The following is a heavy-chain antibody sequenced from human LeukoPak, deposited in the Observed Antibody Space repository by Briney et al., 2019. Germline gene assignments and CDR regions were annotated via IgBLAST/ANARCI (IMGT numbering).Heavy chain of an antibody. CDR3: ARDLGEYYYDSSGYSS. V-gene: IGHV1-69*05. J-gene: IGHJ5*02. Sequence: SVKVSCKASGGTFSSYAISWVRQAPGQGLEWMGGIIPIFGTANYAQKFQGRVTITTDESTSTAYMELSSLRSEDTAVYYCARDLGEYYYDSSGYSSWGQGTLVTVSS. CDR1: GGTFSSYA. CDR2: IIPIFGTA. D-gene: IGHD3-22*01.